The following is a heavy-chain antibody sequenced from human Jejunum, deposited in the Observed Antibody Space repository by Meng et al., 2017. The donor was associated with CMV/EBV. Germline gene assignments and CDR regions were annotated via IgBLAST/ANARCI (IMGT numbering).Heavy chain of an antibody. CDR3: AVAINGYNYVDH. CDR2: ISANTGNS. J-gene: IGHJ4*02. D-gene: IGHD5-24*01. V-gene: IGHV7-4-1*02. CDR1: GYTFITYA. Sequence: CTASGYTFITYAMNWVRQAPGQGLEWMGWISANTGNSVYAQGFTGRFVFSLDTSVSTAYLQISSLKAEDTAVYYCAVAINGYNYVDHWGQGTLVTVSS.